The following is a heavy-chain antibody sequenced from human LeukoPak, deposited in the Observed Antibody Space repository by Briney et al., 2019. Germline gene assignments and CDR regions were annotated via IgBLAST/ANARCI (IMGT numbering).Heavy chain of an antibody. J-gene: IGHJ4*02. CDR1: GYTFTSYA. Sequence: ASVKVSCKASGYTFTSYAMNWVRQAPGQGLEWMGWINTNTGKPTYAQGFTGRYVFSLDSSVSTAYLQINSLNAEGTAVYYCARAASLDYWDQGTLVTVSS. CDR3: ARAASLDY. V-gene: IGHV7-4-1*02. D-gene: IGHD2-2*01. CDR2: INTNTGKP.